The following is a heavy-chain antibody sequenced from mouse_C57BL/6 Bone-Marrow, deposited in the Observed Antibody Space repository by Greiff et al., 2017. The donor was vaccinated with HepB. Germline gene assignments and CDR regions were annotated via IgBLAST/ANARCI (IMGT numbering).Heavy chain of an antibody. D-gene: IGHD1-1*01. J-gene: IGHJ2*01. CDR2: IHPNSGST. V-gene: IGHV1-64*01. CDR1: GYTFTSYW. CDR3: APLYYGSSQYFDY. Sequence: VQLQQPGAELVKPGASVKLSCKASGYTFTSYWMHWVKQRPGQGLEWIGMIHPNSGSTNYNEKFKSKATLTVDKSSSTAYMQLSSLTSEDSAVYYCAPLYYGSSQYFDYWGQGTTLTVSS.